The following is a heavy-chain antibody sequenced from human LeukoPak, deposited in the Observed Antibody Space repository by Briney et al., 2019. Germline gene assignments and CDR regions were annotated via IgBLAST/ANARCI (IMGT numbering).Heavy chain of an antibody. CDR2: IRSKANSYAT. D-gene: IGHD1-7*01. CDR3: TLTETTYCMDV. CDR1: GFTFSGST. V-gene: IGHV3-73*01. Sequence: GGSLKLSCAASGFTFSGSTMHWVRQASGKGLEWVGRIRSKANSYATTYGASLKGRFTISRDDSKDTAYLQMNSLKTEDTAVYYCTLTETTYCMDVWGKGTTVTVSS. J-gene: IGHJ6*03.